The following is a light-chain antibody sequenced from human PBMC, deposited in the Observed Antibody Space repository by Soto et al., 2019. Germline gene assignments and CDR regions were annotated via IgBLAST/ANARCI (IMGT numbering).Light chain of an antibody. V-gene: IGKV3-11*01. CDR1: QSLSRY. J-gene: IGKJ3*01. CDR3: QQRDFWPPLVT. CDR2: ETS. Sequence: ENALTQSPATLSLAPGERATLSCRASQSLSRYLAWYQQKPGQAPRPLIHETSKRATGVSARFSGSGSGTDFTHTLSSLAPENFAVSYCQQRDFWPPLVTFGPGTKVDIK.